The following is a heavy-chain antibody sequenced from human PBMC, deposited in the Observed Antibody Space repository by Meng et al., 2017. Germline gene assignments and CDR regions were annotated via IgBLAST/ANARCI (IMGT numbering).Heavy chain of an antibody. D-gene: IGHD6-13*01. CDR3: ARDEDISAAGKLFGDY. CDR1: GYTFPDYG. Sequence: VQLGPSGDEVKKPGASVKVSCKASGYTFPDYGLHWVRRAPGQGLEWMGRINPKSGDTHYAQRFQGRVTMTGDTSISTAYMELSGLGSDDTAMYYCARDEDISAAGKLFGDYWGQGTLVTVSS. J-gene: IGHJ4*02. CDR2: INPKSGDT. V-gene: IGHV1-2*06.